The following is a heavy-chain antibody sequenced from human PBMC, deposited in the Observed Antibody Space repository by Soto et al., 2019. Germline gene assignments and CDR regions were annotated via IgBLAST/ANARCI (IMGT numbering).Heavy chain of an antibody. Sequence: ASVKVSCKASGYTFTSYGISWVRQAPGQGLEWMGWISAYNGNTNYAQKLQGRVTMTTDTSTSTAYMELRSLRSDDTAVYYCARDDHYYGSGSYYNVENYYYYYGLDVWGQGTTVT. CDR1: GYTFTSYG. CDR2: ISAYNGNT. D-gene: IGHD3-10*01. CDR3: ARDDHYYGSGSYYNVENYYYYYGLDV. V-gene: IGHV1-18*01. J-gene: IGHJ6*02.